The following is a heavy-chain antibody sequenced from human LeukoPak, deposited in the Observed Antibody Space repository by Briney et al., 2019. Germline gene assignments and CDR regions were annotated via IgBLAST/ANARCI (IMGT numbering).Heavy chain of an antibody. CDR2: INPNSGGT. V-gene: IGHV1-2*04. J-gene: IGHJ4*02. D-gene: IGHD6-6*01. CDR1: GYTFTGYY. CDR3: ATADSSSSFDY. Sequence: ASVKVSCKASGYTFTGYYMHWVRQAPGQGLEWMGWINPNSGGTNYAQKFQGWVTMTRDTSISTAYMELSSLRSEDTAVYYCATADSSSSFDYWGQGTLVTVSS.